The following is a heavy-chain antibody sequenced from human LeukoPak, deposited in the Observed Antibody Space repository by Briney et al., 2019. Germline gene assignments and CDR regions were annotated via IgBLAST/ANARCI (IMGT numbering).Heavy chain of an antibody. J-gene: IGHJ6*03. CDR3: ARSYSSGWYYYYYMDV. CDR1: GYSITSAYY. CDR2: IYYSGST. Sequence: PSETLSLTCTVSGYSITSAYYWSWIRQPPGKGLEWIGYIYYSGSTNYNPSLKSRVTISVDTSKNQFSLKLSSVTAADTAVYYCARSYSSGWYYYYYMDVWGKGTTVTISS. D-gene: IGHD6-19*01. V-gene: IGHV4-61*01.